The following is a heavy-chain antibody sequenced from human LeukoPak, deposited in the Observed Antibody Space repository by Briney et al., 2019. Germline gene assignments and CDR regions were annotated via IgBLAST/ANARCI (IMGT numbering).Heavy chain of an antibody. CDR2: INHSGST. CDR1: GGSFSGYY. V-gene: IGHV4-34*01. CDR3: ARDTHFWTAQYFDY. Sequence: SETLSLTCAVYGGSFSGYYWSWIRQPPGKGLEWIGEINHSGSTNYNPSLKSRVTISVDTSKNQFSLKLSSVTAADTAVYYCARDTHFWTAQYFDYWGQGTLVTVSS. J-gene: IGHJ4*02. D-gene: IGHD3/OR15-3a*01.